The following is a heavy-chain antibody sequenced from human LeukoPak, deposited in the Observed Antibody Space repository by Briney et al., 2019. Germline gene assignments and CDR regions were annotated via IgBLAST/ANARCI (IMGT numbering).Heavy chain of an antibody. V-gene: IGHV1-24*01. D-gene: IGHD6-6*01. CDR3: AIVSSSSGVSWFDP. CDR2: FDPEDGET. Sequence: GASVKVSCKVSGYTLTELSMHWVRQAPGKGLEWMGGFDPEDGETIYAQKFQGRVTITTDESTSTAYMELSSLRSEDTAVYYCAIVSSSSGVSWFDPWGQGTLVTVSS. CDR1: GYTLTELS. J-gene: IGHJ5*02.